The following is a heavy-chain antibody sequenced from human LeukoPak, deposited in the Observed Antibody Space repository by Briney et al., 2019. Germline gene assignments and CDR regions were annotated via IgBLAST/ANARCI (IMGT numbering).Heavy chain of an antibody. CDR3: AKDRGYSYGYVDY. D-gene: IGHD5-18*01. Sequence: GGSLRLSCAASGFTFSSYGMHWVRQAPGKGLEWVAVISYDGSNKYYADSVKSRFTISRDNSKNTLYLQMNSLRAEDTAVYYCAKDRGYSYGYVDYWGQGTLVTVSS. J-gene: IGHJ4*02. CDR1: GFTFSSYG. V-gene: IGHV3-30*18. CDR2: ISYDGSNK.